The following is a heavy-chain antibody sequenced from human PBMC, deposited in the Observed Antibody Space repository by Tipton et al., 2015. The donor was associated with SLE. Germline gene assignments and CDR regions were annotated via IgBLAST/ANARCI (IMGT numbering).Heavy chain of an antibody. Sequence: SLRLSCAASGFTVSSNYMSWVRQAPGKGLEWVSVIYSGGSTYYADSVKGRFTISRDNSKNTLYLQMNSLRAEDTAVYYCAKDRYSYGKGYFDYWGQGTLVTVSS. CDR2: IYSGGST. CDR1: GFTVSSNY. D-gene: IGHD5-18*01. J-gene: IGHJ4*02. V-gene: IGHV3-53*05. CDR3: AKDRYSYGKGYFDY.